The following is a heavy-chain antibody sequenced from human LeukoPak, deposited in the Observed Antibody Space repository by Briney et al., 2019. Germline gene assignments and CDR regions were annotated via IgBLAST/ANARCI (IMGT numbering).Heavy chain of an antibody. D-gene: IGHD5-18*01. CDR1: GYTFTSYG. V-gene: IGHV1-18*01. J-gene: IGHJ4*02. CDR3: ARQVDIGMALPDY. Sequence: ASVKVSCKASGYTFTSYGMTWVRQAPGHGLEWMGWISAYNRKTNYAQKLQGRVTMTTDTSTSTAYMELRSLRSDDTAVCYCARQVDIGMALPDYWGQGTLVTVSS. CDR2: ISAYNRKT.